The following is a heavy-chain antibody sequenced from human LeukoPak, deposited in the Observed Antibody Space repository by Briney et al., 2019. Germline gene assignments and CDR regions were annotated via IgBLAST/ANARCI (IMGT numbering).Heavy chain of an antibody. V-gene: IGHV3-48*01. CDR1: GFTFSSYS. Sequence: GGSLRLSCAASGFTFSSYSMNWVRQAPGKGLEWVSYISSSSSTIYYVDSVKGRFTISRDNAKNSLYLQMNSLRAEDTAVYYCARDHVDTAMVYFYWGQGTLVTVSS. CDR2: ISSSSSTI. D-gene: IGHD5-18*01. CDR3: ARDHVDTAMVYFY. J-gene: IGHJ4*02.